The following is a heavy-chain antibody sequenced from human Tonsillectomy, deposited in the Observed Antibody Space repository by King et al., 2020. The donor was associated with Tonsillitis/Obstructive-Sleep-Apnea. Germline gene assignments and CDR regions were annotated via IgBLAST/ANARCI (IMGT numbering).Heavy chain of an antibody. CDR2: IRSKAYGGTP. CDR1: GFTFGDYP. D-gene: IGHD2-2*01. J-gene: IGHJ6*02. V-gene: IGHV3-49*04. Sequence: VQLVESGGGLVQPGRSLRLSCKVSGFTFGDYPMTWVRQAPGKGLEWVGFIRSKAYGGTPEYAASVKGRFTISRDDSKSIAYLQMNSLKSDDTAVYYCTFPRGIYCSSSSCSYYHYGMDVWGQGTTVTVSS. CDR3: TFPRGIYCSSSSCSYYHYGMDV.